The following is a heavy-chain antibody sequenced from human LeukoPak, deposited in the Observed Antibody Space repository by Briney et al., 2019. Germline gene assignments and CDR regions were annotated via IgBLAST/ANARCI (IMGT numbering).Heavy chain of an antibody. CDR3: ARVEYSSSPRGGDAFDI. Sequence: GALEVSFKASCYTFSSRGVSWVGRAPGEGGEGRGWISAYNGNTNYAQKLQGRVTMTTDTSTSTAYMELRSLRSDDTAVYYCARVEYSSSPRGGDAFDIWGQGTMVTVSS. V-gene: IGHV1-18*01. D-gene: IGHD6-6*01. CDR1: CYTFSSRG. J-gene: IGHJ3*02. CDR2: ISAYNGNT.